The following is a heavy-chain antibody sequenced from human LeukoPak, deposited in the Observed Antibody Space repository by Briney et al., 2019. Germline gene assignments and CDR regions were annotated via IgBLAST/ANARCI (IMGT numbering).Heavy chain of an antibody. V-gene: IGHV4-61*02. CDR2: IYTSGST. CDR1: GGSISSGSYY. D-gene: IGHD3-22*01. CDR3: ARGRGGYYYSWFDP. Sequence: SETLSLTCTVSGGSISSGSYYWSWIRQPAGKGLEWIGRIYTSGSTNYNPSLKSRVTISVDTSKNQFSLKLSSVTAADTAVYYCARGRGGYYYSWFDPWGQGTLVTVSS. J-gene: IGHJ5*02.